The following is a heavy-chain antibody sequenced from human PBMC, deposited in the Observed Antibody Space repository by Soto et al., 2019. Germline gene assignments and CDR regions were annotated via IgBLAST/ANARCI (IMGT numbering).Heavy chain of an antibody. CDR2: IYPSGMP. CDR3: ARERGGYGLFDS. CDR1: GGSISNAAYS. Sequence: SETLSLTCTASGGSISNAAYSWSWIRQPPGKGLEWIGYIYPSGMPFYNPSLRSRVTISIDRSNDQFSLNLKSVTAADTAVYYCARERGGYGLFDSWGQGTLVTVSS. J-gene: IGHJ4*02. D-gene: IGHD5-18*01. V-gene: IGHV4-30-2*01.